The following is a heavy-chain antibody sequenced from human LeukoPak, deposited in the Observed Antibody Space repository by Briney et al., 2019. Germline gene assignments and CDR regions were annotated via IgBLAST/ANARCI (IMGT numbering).Heavy chain of an antibody. CDR1: VYTFTGYY. J-gene: IGHJ6*03. D-gene: IGHD1-26*01. Sequence: GASVKVSRKASVYTFTGYYMHGVRHAPGQGREWMGRTNSNSGGTNYAQKFQGRVNMTRDTSISTAYMELRSLRSDDTGVYYCARISGSYYLYYYYMDVWGKGTTVTVSS. V-gene: IGHV1-2*05. CDR2: TNSNSGGT. CDR3: ARISGSYYLYYYYMDV.